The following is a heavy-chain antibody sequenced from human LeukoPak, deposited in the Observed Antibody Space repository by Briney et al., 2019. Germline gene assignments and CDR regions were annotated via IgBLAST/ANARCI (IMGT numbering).Heavy chain of an antibody. CDR2: IYYSGNT. D-gene: IGHD5-24*01. J-gene: IGHJ4*02. CDR3: ARLVGWLQSGNY. Sequence: SETLSLTCIVSGGSMSSSSYYWGWIRQPPGKGLEWIGSIYYSGNTYYNVSLKSRVTISVDTSKNQFSLKLSSVTAADTAVYYCARLVGWLQSGNYWGQGTLVTVSS. CDR1: GGSMSSSSYY. V-gene: IGHV4-39*07.